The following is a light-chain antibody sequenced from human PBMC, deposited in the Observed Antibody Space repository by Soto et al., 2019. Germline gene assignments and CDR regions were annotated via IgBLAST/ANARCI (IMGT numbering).Light chain of an antibody. CDR2: GAS. CDR1: QSVSYSY. J-gene: IGKJ1*01. Sequence: NGLAQSPGSLSFSSGERATLYCRASQSVSYSYLAWYQQKPGQAPRLLIYGASTRATGIPDRFSGSGSGTDFTLRISRLEPEDYAVYYCQQYGSSPTFGQGTKVDIK. CDR3: QQYGSSPT. V-gene: IGKV3-20*01.